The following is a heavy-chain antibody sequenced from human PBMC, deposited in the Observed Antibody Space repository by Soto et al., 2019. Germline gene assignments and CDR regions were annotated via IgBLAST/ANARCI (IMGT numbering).Heavy chain of an antibody. Sequence: EVQLVESGGGRVKPGGSLRLSCAVSGFTFSTYSMTWVRQAPGKGLEWVSYIDSSSSYMYYADSLKGRFTISRDNAKNSLYLEMNSLRVEDTAVYYCARGWRERGFDYWGQGILVTVSS. V-gene: IGHV3-21*01. CDR3: ARGWRERGFDY. J-gene: IGHJ4*02. CDR2: IDSSSSYM. CDR1: GFTFSTYS. D-gene: IGHD1-26*01.